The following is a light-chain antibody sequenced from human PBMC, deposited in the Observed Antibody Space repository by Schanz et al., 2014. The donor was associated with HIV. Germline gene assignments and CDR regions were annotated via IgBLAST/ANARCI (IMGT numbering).Light chain of an antibody. J-gene: IGKJ1*01. CDR3: LQDYNYRWT. Sequence: EIVLTQSPGTLSLSPGERATLSCRASQSVSSSYLAWYQQKPGQAPRLLIYGASSRATGIPDRFSGSGSGTDFTLTISRLEPEDFATYYCLQDYNYRWTFGQGTKVEIK. V-gene: IGKV3-20*01. CDR1: QSVSSSY. CDR2: GAS.